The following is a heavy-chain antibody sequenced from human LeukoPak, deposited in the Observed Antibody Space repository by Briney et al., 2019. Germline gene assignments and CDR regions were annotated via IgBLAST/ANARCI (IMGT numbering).Heavy chain of an antibody. CDR1: GFTFSSYA. Sequence: GGSLRLSCPASGFTFSSYAMSWVRQAPGEGLEWVSVISGSGGSTDYADSVKGRFTISRDNSKSTLYLQMNSLRAEDTAIYYCAKGRSSSFPRIDYWGQGTLVTVSS. CDR3: AKGRSSSFPRIDY. D-gene: IGHD6-13*01. CDR2: ISGSGGST. V-gene: IGHV3-23*01. J-gene: IGHJ4*02.